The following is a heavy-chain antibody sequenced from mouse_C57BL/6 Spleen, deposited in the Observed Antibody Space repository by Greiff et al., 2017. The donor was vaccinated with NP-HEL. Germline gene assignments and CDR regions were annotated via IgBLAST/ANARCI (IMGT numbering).Heavy chain of an antibody. D-gene: IGHD4-1*01. CDR3: ARGGNWTLYFDY. CDR2: ISYSGST. J-gene: IGHJ2*01. CDR1: GYSITSGYD. Sequence: EVQLQESGPGMVKPSQSLSLTCTVTGYSITSGYDWHWIRHFPGNKLEWMGYISYSGSTNYNPSLKSRISITHDTSKNHFFLKLNSVTTEDTATYYCARGGNWTLYFDYWGQGTTLTVSS. V-gene: IGHV3-1*01.